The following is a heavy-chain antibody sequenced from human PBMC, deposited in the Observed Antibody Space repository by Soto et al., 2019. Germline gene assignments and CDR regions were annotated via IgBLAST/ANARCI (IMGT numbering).Heavy chain of an antibody. Sequence: PGGSLRLSCAASGFTFSSYGMHWVRQAPGKGLEWVAVISYDGRNKYYADSVKGRFTISRDNSRNSVYLQMNSLRAEDTAVYYCATQAFDFWGQGTLVTVSS. CDR2: ISYDGRNK. CDR3: ATQAFDF. V-gene: IGHV3-30*03. J-gene: IGHJ4*02. CDR1: GFTFSSYG.